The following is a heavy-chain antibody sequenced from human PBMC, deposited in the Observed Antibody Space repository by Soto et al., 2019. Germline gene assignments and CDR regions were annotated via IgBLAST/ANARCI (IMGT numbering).Heavy chain of an antibody. J-gene: IGHJ4*02. CDR1: GGTFSSYT. D-gene: IGHD3-10*01. Sequence: QVQLVQSGAEVKKPGSSVKVSCKASGGTFSSYTISWVRQAPGQGLEWMGRIIPILGIANYAQKFQGRVTITADKSTNTAYMELSSLRSEDTAVYYCARVYGSGSYYVGFDYWGQGTLVTVSS. V-gene: IGHV1-69*02. CDR3: ARVYGSGSYYVGFDY. CDR2: IIPILGIA.